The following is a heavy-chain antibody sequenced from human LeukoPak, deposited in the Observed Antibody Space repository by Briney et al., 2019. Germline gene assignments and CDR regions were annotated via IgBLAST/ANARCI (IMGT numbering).Heavy chain of an antibody. CDR2: INHSGST. Sequence: SETLSLTCAVYGGSFSGYYWSWIRQPPGKGLEWIGEINHSGSTNYNPSLKSRVTISVDTSKNQFSLKLSSVTAADTAVYYCARHHCSSTSCYLYDYWGQGTLVTVSS. J-gene: IGHJ4*02. CDR3: ARHHCSSTSCYLYDY. V-gene: IGHV4-34*01. D-gene: IGHD2-2*01. CDR1: GGSFSGYY.